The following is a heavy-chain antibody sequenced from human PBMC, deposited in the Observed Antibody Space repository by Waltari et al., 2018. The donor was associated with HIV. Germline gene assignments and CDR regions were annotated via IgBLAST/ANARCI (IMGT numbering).Heavy chain of an antibody. J-gene: IGHJ4*02. CDR3: ARLVATVFDF. D-gene: IGHD5-12*01. CDR1: GFSFSDYY. V-gene: IGHV3-11*01. CDR2: ISSSGSTT. Sequence: QVQLVESGGGLVKPGGSLRLPCAASGFSFSDYYMSWIRQAPGEGLEWISYISSSGSTTHYADSVKGRFTISRDNAKDSLYLEMNTLRAEDTAVYFCARLVATVFDFWGQGALVTVSS.